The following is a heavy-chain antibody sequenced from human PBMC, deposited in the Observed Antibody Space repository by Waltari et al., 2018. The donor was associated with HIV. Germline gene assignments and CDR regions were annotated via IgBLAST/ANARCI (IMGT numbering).Heavy chain of an antibody. Sequence: QVQLVQSGAEVKKPGASVKVSCKASGYTFSDYYMHWVRQAPGQGLEWMGWINPNSGGTRYAKKFQDRVTMNRDTSISTAYMELSRLRFDDTAVYYCARVFRGTVNYFDSRLGHWGQGTLVTVSS. CDR2: INPNSGGT. CDR1: GYTFSDYY. D-gene: IGHD3-22*01. J-gene: IGHJ5*02. V-gene: IGHV1-2*02. CDR3: ARVFRGTVNYFDSRLGH.